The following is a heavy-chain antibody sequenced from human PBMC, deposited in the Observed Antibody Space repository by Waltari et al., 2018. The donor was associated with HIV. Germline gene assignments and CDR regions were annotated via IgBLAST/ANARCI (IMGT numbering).Heavy chain of an antibody. CDR2: IKSKPDDGTT. D-gene: IGHD2-21*02. J-gene: IGHJ3*02. CDR3: TTGGDLYAVDI. CDR1: GFTFIHAW. Sequence: ELNLVESGGGLVKHGGPLRLSCPAPGFTFIHAWLNWVRPAPGKWLEWVCRIKSKPDDGTTHYAAPVKGRFTISRDDSKNTLYLLMNSLRTEDTAVYYCTTGGDLYAVDIWGQGTLVTVSS. V-gene: IGHV3-15*01.